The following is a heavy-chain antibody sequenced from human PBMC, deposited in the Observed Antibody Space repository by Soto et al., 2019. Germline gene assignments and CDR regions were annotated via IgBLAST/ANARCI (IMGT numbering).Heavy chain of an antibody. Sequence: QVQLVQSGAEVKKPGASVKVSCKASGYTFTSYGISWVRQAPGQGLEWMGWISAYNGNTNYAQKLQGRVTITTDTATSTAYMELRSLRSDDTAVYYWARVVYSGYDYRAVGVDDYWGQGTLVNVSS. CDR2: ISAYNGNT. D-gene: IGHD5-12*01. CDR1: GYTFTSYG. CDR3: ARVVYSGYDYRAVGVDDY. J-gene: IGHJ4*02. V-gene: IGHV1-18*01.